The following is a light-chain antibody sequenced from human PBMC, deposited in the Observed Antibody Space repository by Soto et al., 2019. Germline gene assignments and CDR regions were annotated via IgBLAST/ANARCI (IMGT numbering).Light chain of an antibody. J-gene: IGLJ1*01. CDR3: SSYSISTAYL. CDR1: GSDVGGYDY. Sequence: QSVLTQPASMSGSPGQSITISCTGTGSDVGGYDYVSWYQLHPGKAPKLMVFEVSNRPSGVSYRFSGSKSGNTASLTISGLQAEDEADYFCSSYSISTAYLFGTGTKV. V-gene: IGLV2-14*01. CDR2: EVS.